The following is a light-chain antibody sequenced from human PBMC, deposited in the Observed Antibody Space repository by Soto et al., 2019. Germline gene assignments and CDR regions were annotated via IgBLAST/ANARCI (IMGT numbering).Light chain of an antibody. Sequence: QLVLTQSSSASASLGSSVKLTCTLSSGHSSYIIAWHQQQPGKAPRYLMKLEGSGSYNKGSGVPDRFSGSSSGADRYLIISNLQFEDEADYYCETWGTNTRVFGGGTKLTVL. V-gene: IGLV4-60*02. CDR2: LEGSGSY. CDR1: SGHSSYI. J-gene: IGLJ2*01. CDR3: ETWGTNTRV.